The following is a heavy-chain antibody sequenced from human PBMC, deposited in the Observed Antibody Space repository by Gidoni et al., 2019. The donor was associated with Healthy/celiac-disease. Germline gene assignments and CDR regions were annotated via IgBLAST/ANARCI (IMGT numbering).Heavy chain of an antibody. Sequence: EVQLLASGGGLVQTGGSMRLSCAASGFRFRSCAMGWVREAPGTGLEWVAAISGSGGSTSYADSVKGRFTISRDNSKNTLYLQMNSLRAEDTAVYYCAKGGFRGYGGTGDAFDIWGQGTMVTVSS. V-gene: IGHV3-23*01. CDR3: AKGGFRGYGGTGDAFDI. D-gene: IGHD5-12*01. CDR1: GFRFRSCA. CDR2: ISGSGGST. J-gene: IGHJ3*02.